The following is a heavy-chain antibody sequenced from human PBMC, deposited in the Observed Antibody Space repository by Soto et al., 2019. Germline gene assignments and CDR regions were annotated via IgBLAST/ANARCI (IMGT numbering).Heavy chain of an antibody. CDR2: ISYDGSNK. V-gene: IGHV3-30*18. D-gene: IGHD3-10*01. Sequence: GGSLRLSCAASGFTFSSYGMHWVRQAPGKGLEWVAVISYDGSNKYYADSVKGRFTISRDNSKNTLYLQMNSLRAEDTAVYYCAKDPYXDYYGSGSYYTPYYFDYWGQGTLVTVSS. CDR1: GFTFSSYG. CDR3: AKDPYXDYYGSGSYYTPYYFDY. J-gene: IGHJ4*02.